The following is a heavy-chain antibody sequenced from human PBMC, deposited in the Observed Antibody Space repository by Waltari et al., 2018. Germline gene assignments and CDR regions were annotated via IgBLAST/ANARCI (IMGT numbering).Heavy chain of an antibody. CDR1: GGSISSYY. V-gene: IGHV4-59*01. D-gene: IGHD3-10*01. J-gene: IGHJ4*02. CDR2: IYYSGST. CDR3: ARSAYGSGGYSFDY. Sequence: QVQLQESGPGLVKPSETLSLTCTVSGGSISSYYWSWIRQPPGKGLEWIGYIYYSGSTNYNPSLKSRVTISVDTSKNQFSLKLSSVTAADTAVYYCARSAYGSGGYSFDYWGQGTLVTVSS.